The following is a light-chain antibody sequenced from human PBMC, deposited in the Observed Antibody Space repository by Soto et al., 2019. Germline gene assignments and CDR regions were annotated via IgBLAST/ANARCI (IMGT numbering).Light chain of an antibody. CDR2: GAS. CDR3: QPYDASPT. Sequence: EIVLTQSPGTLSLSTGERATLSCRASQSINNNYLAWYQQTPGQAPTVLIYGASSRAPGIPDRFSGSGSGTDFTLTISRLEPEDFAVYYCQPYDASPTFGQGTKVDIK. J-gene: IGKJ1*01. CDR1: QSINNNY. V-gene: IGKV3-20*01.